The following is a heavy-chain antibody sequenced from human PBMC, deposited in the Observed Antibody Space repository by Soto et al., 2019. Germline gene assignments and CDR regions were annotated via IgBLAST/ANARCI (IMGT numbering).Heavy chain of an antibody. V-gene: IGHV3-21*01. J-gene: IGHJ4*02. CDR2: ISSSSSYI. Sequence: VQLVESGGGLVKPGGSLRLSCAASGFTFSSYSMNWVRQAPGKGLEWVSSISSSSSYIYYADSVKGRFTISSDNAKNSLYLQMNSLRAEDTAVYYCARDGGLIAVSGTYYFVYWGQGSLVTVSS. CDR1: GFTFSSYS. CDR3: ARDGGLIAVSGTYYFVY. D-gene: IGHD6-19*01.